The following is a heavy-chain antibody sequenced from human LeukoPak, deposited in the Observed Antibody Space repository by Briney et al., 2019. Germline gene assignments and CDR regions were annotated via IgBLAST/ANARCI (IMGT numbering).Heavy chain of an antibody. J-gene: IGHJ4*02. CDR2: ISTGSSTT. D-gene: IGHD4-23*01. CDR3: ARVAAGYSVNYFDY. CDR1: EFAFSTYN. V-gene: IGHV3-48*02. Sequence: GGSLRLSCAASEFAFSTYNMNWVRQAPGKGLEWVSYISTGSSTTHYADSVKGRFTISRDNVENSLYLQMNSLRDEDTAVYYCARVAAGYSVNYFDYWGQGTLVTVSS.